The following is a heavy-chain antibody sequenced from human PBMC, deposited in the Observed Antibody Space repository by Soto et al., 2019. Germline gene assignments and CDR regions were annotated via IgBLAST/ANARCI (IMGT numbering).Heavy chain of an antibody. D-gene: IGHD2-2*01. Sequence: ASGKVSCKASGYTFTSYDINWVRQATGQGLEWMGWMNPNSANTGYAQKFQGRVNMTRNTAITTAYMQLSSMRSEDTAVYYFARGRSVLIPAEDNWFDPWGQGTLVTVSS. J-gene: IGHJ5*02. CDR2: MNPNSANT. CDR1: GYTFTSYD. V-gene: IGHV1-8*01. CDR3: ARGRSVLIPAEDNWFDP.